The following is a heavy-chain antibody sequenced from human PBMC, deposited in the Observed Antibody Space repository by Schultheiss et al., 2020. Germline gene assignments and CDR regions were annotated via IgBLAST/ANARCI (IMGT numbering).Heavy chain of an antibody. CDR1: GGSISSYY. CDR3: ARYCSGGSCNSFDY. D-gene: IGHD2-15*01. V-gene: IGHV4-59*01. CDR2: IYYSGST. J-gene: IGHJ4*02. Sequence: SETLSLTCTVSGGSISSYYWSWIRQPPGKGLEWIAYIYYSGSTNYNPSLKSRVTISVDTSKNQFSLKLGSVTAADTAVYYCARYCSGGSCNSFDYWGQGTLVTVSS.